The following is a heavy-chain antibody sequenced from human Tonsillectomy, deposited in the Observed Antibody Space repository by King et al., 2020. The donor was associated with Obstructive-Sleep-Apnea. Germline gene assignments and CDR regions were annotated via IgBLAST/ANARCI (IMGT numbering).Heavy chain of an antibody. V-gene: IGHV4-31*03. Sequence: LQLQESGPGLVKPSQTLSLTCTVSGGSISSGGYYWSWIRQHPGKGLEWIGYIYYSGSTYYNPSLKSRVTISVDTSKNQFHLKQSSVTAADMAVYYCARGDRPDAFYIWGQGTMVTVSS. CDR1: GGSISSGGYY. CDR2: IYYSGST. J-gene: IGHJ3*02. D-gene: IGHD5-24*01. CDR3: ARGDRPDAFYI.